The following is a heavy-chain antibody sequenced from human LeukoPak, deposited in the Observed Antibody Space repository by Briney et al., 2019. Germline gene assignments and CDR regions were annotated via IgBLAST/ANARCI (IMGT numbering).Heavy chain of an antibody. CDR1: GFSFSSFW. J-gene: IGHJ4*02. V-gene: IGHV3-7*03. CDR3: ARDQYDTWSRRGNFDS. Sequence: GGSLRLSCATSGFSFSSFWMSWVRQAPGKGLEWVANIKLDGSEKNYVDSVKGRLTISRDNTKNSLYLQMNSLRVEDTAVFYCARDQYDTWSRRGNFDSWGQGTLVTVSS. D-gene: IGHD3-3*01. CDR2: IKLDGSEK.